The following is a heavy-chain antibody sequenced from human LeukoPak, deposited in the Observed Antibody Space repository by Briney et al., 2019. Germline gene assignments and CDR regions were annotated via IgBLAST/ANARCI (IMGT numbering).Heavy chain of an antibody. D-gene: IGHD3-3*01. V-gene: IGHV3-30*02. Sequence: PGGSLRLSCAASGFTFSSYGMHWVRQAPGKGLEWVAFIRYDGSNKYYADSVKGRFTISRDNSMHTLYLQMNSLRAEDTAVYYCAKRRFLESTPYYFDYWGQGTLVTVSS. CDR3: AKRRFLESTPYYFDY. CDR2: IRYDGSNK. CDR1: GFTFSSYG. J-gene: IGHJ4*02.